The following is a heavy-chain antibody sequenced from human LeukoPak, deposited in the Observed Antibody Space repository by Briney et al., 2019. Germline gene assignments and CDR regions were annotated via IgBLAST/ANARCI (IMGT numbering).Heavy chain of an antibody. V-gene: IGHV1-24*01. CDR1: GYTFTGYY. D-gene: IGHD3-10*01. CDR3: ATDSSGSYSPFDY. CDR2: FDPEDGET. Sequence: ASVKVSCKASGYTFTGYYMHWVRQAPGKGLEWMGGFDPEDGETIYAQKFQGRVTMTEDTSTDTAYMELSSLRSEDTAVYYCATDSSGSYSPFDYWGQGTLVTVSS. J-gene: IGHJ4*02.